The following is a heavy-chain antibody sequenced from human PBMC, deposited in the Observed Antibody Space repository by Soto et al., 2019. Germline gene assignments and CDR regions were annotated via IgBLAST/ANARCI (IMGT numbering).Heavy chain of an antibody. Sequence: VQLLESGGGLVQPGGSLRLSCAASGFTFGTYGMGWLRQAPGKGLEWVSTITGGNAYYAASVKGRFTISRDNYKNTLYLQMSSLRAEDTALYYCAKDKERGGYDSDFDSWGQGTLVTVSS. CDR2: ITGGNA. CDR3: AKDKERGGYDSDFDS. V-gene: IGHV3-23*01. D-gene: IGHD3-3*01. J-gene: IGHJ4*02. CDR1: GFTFGTYG.